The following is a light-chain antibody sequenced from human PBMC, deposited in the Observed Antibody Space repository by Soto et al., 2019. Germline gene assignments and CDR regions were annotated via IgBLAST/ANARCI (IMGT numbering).Light chain of an antibody. CDR2: ASS. CDR3: QKYDSAPWT. J-gene: IGKJ1*01. Sequence: DIQMTQSPSSLSASVRDRVTITCRASQGISNYLAWYQQKPGKVPKLLIYASSTLQSGVPSRFSGSGSGTDFTLTISSLQPEDVATYYWQKYDSAPWTFGHGTKVEIK. CDR1: QGISNY. V-gene: IGKV1-27*01.